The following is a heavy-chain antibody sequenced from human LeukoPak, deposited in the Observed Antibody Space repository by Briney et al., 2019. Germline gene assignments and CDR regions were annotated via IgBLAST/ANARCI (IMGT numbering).Heavy chain of an antibody. D-gene: IGHD3-10*01. Sequence: KRGGSLRLSCAASGFSFTNAWMSWVRQAPGKGLEWVGRIKSKTDGGTIDYAAPVKGRFTISRDDSKNTLFLQMNSLKIEDTAVYYCTTVTLRPVGLWGQGTLVTVSS. CDR2: IKSKTDGGTI. CDR1: GFSFTNAW. V-gene: IGHV3-15*05. J-gene: IGHJ4*02. CDR3: TTVTLRPVGL.